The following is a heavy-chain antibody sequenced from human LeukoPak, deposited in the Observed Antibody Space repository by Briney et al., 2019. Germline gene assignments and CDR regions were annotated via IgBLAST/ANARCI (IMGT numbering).Heavy chain of an antibody. CDR3: ARLWKSGNNILTGYYIDY. Sequence: ASVKVSCKASGYTFTSYYMHWVRQAPGQGLEWMGIINPSGGSTSYAQKFQGRVTMTRDTSTSTVYMELSSLRSEDTAVYYCARLWKSGNNILTGYYIDYWGQGTLVTVSS. CDR1: GYTFTSYY. CDR2: INPSGGST. V-gene: IGHV1-46*01. D-gene: IGHD3-9*01. J-gene: IGHJ4*02.